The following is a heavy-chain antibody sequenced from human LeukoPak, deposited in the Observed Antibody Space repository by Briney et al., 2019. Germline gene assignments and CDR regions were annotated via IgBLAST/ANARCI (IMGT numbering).Heavy chain of an antibody. J-gene: IGHJ4*02. D-gene: IGHD1-26*01. Sequence: SETLSLTCAAYGGAFSGYYWTWIRQSPGKGMEWIGEINHTGKTNYNLSLKSRVTISIDTAKNQFSLRLSSVTAADTALYYCARVWTDSGSYYDDRGAFDYWGQGTLVTVSS. CDR2: INHTGKT. CDR1: GGAFSGYY. V-gene: IGHV4-34*01. CDR3: ARVWTDSGSYYDDRGAFDY.